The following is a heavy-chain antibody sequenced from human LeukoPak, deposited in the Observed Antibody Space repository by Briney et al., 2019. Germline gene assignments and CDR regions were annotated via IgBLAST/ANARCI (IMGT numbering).Heavy chain of an antibody. CDR3: ASLVVPAATPLDAFDI. J-gene: IGHJ3*02. D-gene: IGHD2-2*01. V-gene: IGHV1-2*04. Sequence: ASVKVSCKASGYTFTGYYMHWVRQAPGQGLEWMGWINPNSGGTNYAQKFQGWVTMTRDTSISTAYMELSRLRSGDTAVYYCASLVVPAATPLDAFDIWGQGTMVTVSS. CDR1: GYTFTGYY. CDR2: INPNSGGT.